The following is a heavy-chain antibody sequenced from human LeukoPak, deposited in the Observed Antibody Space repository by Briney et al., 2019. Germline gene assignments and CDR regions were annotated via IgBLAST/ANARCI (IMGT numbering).Heavy chain of an antibody. Sequence: GGSLRLSCAVSGFTAGYNYMSWVRQAPGKGLEWVSVIYRGDTYYADSVKGRFTISRDDSKNTVFLQMNRLGADDTAVYFCASYYCSSGSCYFDTWGQGTLVAVSS. V-gene: IGHV3-53*01. J-gene: IGHJ4*02. D-gene: IGHD2-15*01. CDR3: ASYYCSSGSCYFDT. CDR1: GFTAGYNY. CDR2: IYRGDT.